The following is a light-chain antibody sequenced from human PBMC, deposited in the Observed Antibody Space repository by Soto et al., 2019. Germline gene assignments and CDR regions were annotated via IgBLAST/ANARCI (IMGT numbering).Light chain of an antibody. CDR1: QDISNY. Sequence: DIQMTQSPSSLSASVGDRVTITCQASQDISNYLNWYQQKPGKAPKLLNYDASNLETGVPSRYSGSGPGTDFTFTISAEQPEDIATYYCHHYDKLPLFTFGPVTKMDIK. V-gene: IGKV1-33*01. CDR2: DAS. CDR3: HHYDKLPLFT. J-gene: IGKJ3*01.